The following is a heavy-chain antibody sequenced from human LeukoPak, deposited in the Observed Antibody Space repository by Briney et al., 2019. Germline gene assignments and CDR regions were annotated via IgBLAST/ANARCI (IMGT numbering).Heavy chain of an antibody. CDR1: GFTFSSYA. CDR3: AKEPASGSCFDY. CDR2: ISGSGTST. D-gene: IGHD3-10*01. Sequence: PGGSLRLSCAASGFTFSSYAISWVGQAPGRGLEWASGISGSGTSTYYADSVKGRFTISRDNSKNTLYLQMNSLRAEDTALYYCAKEPASGSCFDYWGQGTLVTVSS. V-gene: IGHV3-23*01. J-gene: IGHJ4*02.